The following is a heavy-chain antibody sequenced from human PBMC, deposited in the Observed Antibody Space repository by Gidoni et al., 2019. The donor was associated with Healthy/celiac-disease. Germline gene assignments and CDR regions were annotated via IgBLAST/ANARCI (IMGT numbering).Heavy chain of an antibody. V-gene: IGHV3-33*01. CDR3: ARDRARGYGGNSDSDAFDI. Sequence: QVQRVESGGGVVQPGRSLRLSCAASGFTVSSYGMPWVRQAPGKGLGWVSVIWYDGSNKYYADSVKGRFTISRDNSKNTLYLQMNSLRAEDTAVYYCARDRARGYGGNSDSDAFDIWGQGTMVTVSS. D-gene: IGHD4-17*01. J-gene: IGHJ3*02. CDR1: GFTVSSYG. CDR2: IWYDGSNK.